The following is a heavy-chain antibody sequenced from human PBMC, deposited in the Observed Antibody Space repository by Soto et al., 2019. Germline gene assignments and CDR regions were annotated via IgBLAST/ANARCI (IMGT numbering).Heavy chain of an antibody. Sequence: SETLSLTCTVSGASISGFYWSWIRKSAGKGLEWTGRIYATGTTDYNPSLKSRVMMSVDTSKKQFSLKLRSVTAADTAVYYCVRDGTKTLRDWFDPWGQGISVTVSS. J-gene: IGHJ5*02. D-gene: IGHD1-1*01. CDR1: GASISGFY. CDR2: IYATGTT. V-gene: IGHV4-4*07. CDR3: VRDGTKTLRDWFDP.